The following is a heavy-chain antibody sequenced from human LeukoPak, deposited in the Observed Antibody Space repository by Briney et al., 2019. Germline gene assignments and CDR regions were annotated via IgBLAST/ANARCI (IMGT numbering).Heavy chain of an antibody. D-gene: IGHD2-2*01. J-gene: IGHJ3*02. CDR1: GYSISCGYY. V-gene: IGHV4-38-2*02. CDR3: ARGVVPAANDAFDI. CDR2: IYHSGST. Sequence: SETLSLTCTVSGYSISCGYYWGWTRQPPGKGLEWIGSIYHSGSTYYNPYLKSRVIIVVDTSKNQFSLKLSSVTAADTAVYYCARGVVPAANDAFDIWGQGTMVTVSS.